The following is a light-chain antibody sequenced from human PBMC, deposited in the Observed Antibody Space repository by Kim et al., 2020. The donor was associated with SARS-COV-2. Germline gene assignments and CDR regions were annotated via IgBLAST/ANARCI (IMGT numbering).Light chain of an antibody. CDR2: DVN. Sequence: QSVTISCTGTRSDVGGYNFVSWHQQHPGKAPKLIIYDVNKRPSGVPNRFSGSKSGNPASLTVSGLQAEDEADYYCSSYAGTNNFYVFGTGTKVTVL. V-gene: IGLV2-8*01. CDR1: RSDVGGYNF. CDR3: SSYAGTNNFYV. J-gene: IGLJ1*01.